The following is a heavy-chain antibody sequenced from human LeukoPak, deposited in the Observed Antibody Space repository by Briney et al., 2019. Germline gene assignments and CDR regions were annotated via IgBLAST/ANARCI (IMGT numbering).Heavy chain of an antibody. CDR1: GGSFSVYY. D-gene: IGHD2-2*02. V-gene: IGHV4-34*01. CDR3: ARVFLGYCSSTSCYNRWYFDY. CDR2: INHSGST. J-gene: IGHJ4*02. Sequence: SETLSLTCAVYGGSFSVYYWSWIRQPPGKGLEWIGEINHSGSTNYNPSLKSRVTISVDTSKNQFSLKLSSVTAADTAVYYCARVFLGYCSSTSCYNRWYFDYWGQGTLVTVSS.